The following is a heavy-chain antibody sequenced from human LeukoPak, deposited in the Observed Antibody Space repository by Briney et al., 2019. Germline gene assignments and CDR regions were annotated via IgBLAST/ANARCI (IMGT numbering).Heavy chain of an antibody. V-gene: IGHV1-8*01. J-gene: IGHJ5*02. Sequence: GASVKVSCKASGYTFTSYDINWVRQATGQGLERMGWMNPNSGNTGYAQKFQGRVTMTRNTSISTAYMELSSLRSEDTAVYYCARGKKLRYFDWLFENWFDPWGQGTLVTVSS. CDR3: ARGKKLRYFDWLFENWFDP. CDR1: GYTFTSYD. CDR2: MNPNSGNT. D-gene: IGHD3-9*01.